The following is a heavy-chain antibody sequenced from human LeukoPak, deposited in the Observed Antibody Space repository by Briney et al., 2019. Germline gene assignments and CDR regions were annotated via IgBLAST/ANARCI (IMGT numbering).Heavy chain of an antibody. CDR3: AIEVRDLGGNIAARPGVLD. D-gene: IGHD6-6*01. Sequence: ASVKVSCKASGYTFTGYYMHWVRQAPGQGLEWMGWINPNSGGTNYAQKFQGWVTMTRDTSISTAYMELSRLRSDDTAVYYCAIEVRDLGGNIAARPGVLDWGQGTLVTVSS. V-gene: IGHV1-2*04. CDR2: INPNSGGT. CDR1: GYTFTGYY. J-gene: IGHJ4*02.